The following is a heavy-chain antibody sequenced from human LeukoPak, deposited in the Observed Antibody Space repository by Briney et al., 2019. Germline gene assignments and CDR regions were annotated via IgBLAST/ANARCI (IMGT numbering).Heavy chain of an antibody. Sequence: ASVKVSCKASGYTFTSYAMHWVRQAPGQGLEWMGWISAYNGNTNYAQKLQGRVTMTTDTSTSTAYMELRSLRSDDTAVYYCARDSRRRMVRGANYFDYWGQGTLVTVSS. CDR1: GYTFTSYA. V-gene: IGHV1-18*01. D-gene: IGHD3-10*01. J-gene: IGHJ4*02. CDR3: ARDSRRRMVRGANYFDY. CDR2: ISAYNGNT.